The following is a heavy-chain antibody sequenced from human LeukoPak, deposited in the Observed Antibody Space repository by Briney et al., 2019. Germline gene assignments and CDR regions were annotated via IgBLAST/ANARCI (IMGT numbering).Heavy chain of an antibody. Sequence: ASVKVSCKASGYTFTSYYMHWVRQAPGQGLEWMGIINPSGGSTSYAQKFQGRVTITRDTSASTAYMELSSLRSEDTAVYYCARAYYDILTGSPLGMDVWGQGTTVTVSS. CDR3: ARAYYDILTGSPLGMDV. V-gene: IGHV1-46*01. J-gene: IGHJ6*02. CDR1: GYTFTSYY. CDR2: INPSGGST. D-gene: IGHD3-9*01.